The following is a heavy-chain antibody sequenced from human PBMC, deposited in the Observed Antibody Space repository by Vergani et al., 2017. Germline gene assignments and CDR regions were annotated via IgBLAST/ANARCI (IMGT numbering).Heavy chain of an antibody. Sequence: EVHLLESGGGQVEAGGSLRLPCVASGFTFSNSAMSWVRQTSGKGLEWVSAISGHGDRTYSADSVKGRFTISRDNSKNTVYLQMNSLKAEDRATYYWAREERRNTSAFVGDWGQGTLVTV. CDR2: ISGHGDRT. J-gene: IGHJ4*02. D-gene: IGHD2/OR15-2a*01. CDR1: GFTFSNSA. V-gene: IGHV3-23*01. CDR3: AREERRNTSAFVGD.